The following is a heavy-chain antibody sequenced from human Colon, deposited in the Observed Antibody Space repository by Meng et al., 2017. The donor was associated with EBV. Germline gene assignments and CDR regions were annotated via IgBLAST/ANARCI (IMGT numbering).Heavy chain of an antibody. CDR2: ISAYNGNT. CDR3: ARFYCSSTSCPHVLFDY. CDR1: GVFFTSHA. J-gene: IGHJ4*02. V-gene: IGHV1-18*01. D-gene: IGHD2-2*01. Sequence: LLQSWAWGKKPGTSVEVSAEASGVFFTSHAISWVRQAPGHGLQYIGWISAYNGNTNYAQELQGRVTMTTDTSTSTAYMELRSLRFDDTAVYYCARFYCSSTSCPHVLFDYWGQGTLVTVSS.